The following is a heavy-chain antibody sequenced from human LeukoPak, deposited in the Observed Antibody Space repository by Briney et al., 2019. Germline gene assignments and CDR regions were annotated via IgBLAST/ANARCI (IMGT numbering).Heavy chain of an antibody. CDR3: ARSGYDILTGYYRALDY. J-gene: IGHJ4*02. V-gene: IGHV4-59*01. Sequence: PSETLSLTCTVSGGSISSYYWSWIRQPPGKGLEWIGYIYYSGSTNYNPFLKSRVTISVDTSKNQFSLKLSSVTAADTAVYYCARSGYDILTGYYRALDYWGQGTLVTVSS. D-gene: IGHD3-9*01. CDR2: IYYSGST. CDR1: GGSISSYY.